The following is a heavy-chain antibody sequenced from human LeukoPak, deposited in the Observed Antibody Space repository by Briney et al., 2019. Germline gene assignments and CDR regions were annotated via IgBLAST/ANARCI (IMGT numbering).Heavy chain of an antibody. J-gene: IGHJ4*02. V-gene: IGHV3-23*01. D-gene: IGHD3-16*01. Sequence: PGGSLRLSCAASGFAFNSYGMSWVRQAPGKGLEWLSGISGSGGSTYYADSVKGRFTISRDNSESALYLQMNSLRAEDTAVYYCAKLIYVWGSFGDSWGQGTLVTVSS. CDR3: AKLIYVWGSFGDS. CDR2: ISGSGGST. CDR1: GFAFNSYG.